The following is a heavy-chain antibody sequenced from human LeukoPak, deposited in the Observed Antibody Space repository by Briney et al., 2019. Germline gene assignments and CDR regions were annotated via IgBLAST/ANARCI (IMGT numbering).Heavy chain of an antibody. V-gene: IGHV4-61*02. D-gene: IGHD2-2*01. CDR1: GGSISSGSYY. CDR2: FYTSGST. J-gene: IGHJ5*02. Sequence: SQTLSLTCTVSGGSISSGSYYWSWIRQPAGKGLERIGRFYTSGSTNYSPSLKSRVTISVDTYKNQFSLKLSPVTAADTAVYYCARVVVPAAYNWFDPWGQGTLVTVSS. CDR3: ARVVVPAAYNWFDP.